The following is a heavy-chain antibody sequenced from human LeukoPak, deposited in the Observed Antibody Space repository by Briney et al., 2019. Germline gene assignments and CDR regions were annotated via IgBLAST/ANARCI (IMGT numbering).Heavy chain of an antibody. D-gene: IGHD6-19*01. CDR2: ISTTSSYI. CDR3: ARGGSGWYTHFDY. CDR1: GFTFSSYS. V-gene: IGHV3-21*01. Sequence: GRSLRLSCAASGFTFSSYSMNWVRQAPGKGLEWVSSISTTSSYIYYADSVKGRFTISRDNSKNTLHLQMNSLRAEDTAVYYCARGGSGWYTHFDYWGQGTLVTVSS. J-gene: IGHJ4*02.